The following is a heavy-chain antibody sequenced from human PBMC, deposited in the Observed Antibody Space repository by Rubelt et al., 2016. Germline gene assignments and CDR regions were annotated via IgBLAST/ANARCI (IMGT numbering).Heavy chain of an antibody. D-gene: IGHD6-19*01. CDR1: GGTFSRYA. CDR3: ASLQYSSGWYSDY. J-gene: IGHJ4*02. V-gene: IGHV1-69*04. Sequence: QVQLVQSGAEVKKPGSSVKVSCKASGGTFSRYAISWVRQAPGQGLEWLGRIIPILGIANYAQVFQGRAAITGDKSTRTAYLELSSLRSEDTAVYYCASLQYSSGWYSDYWGQGTLVTVSS. CDR2: IIPILGIA.